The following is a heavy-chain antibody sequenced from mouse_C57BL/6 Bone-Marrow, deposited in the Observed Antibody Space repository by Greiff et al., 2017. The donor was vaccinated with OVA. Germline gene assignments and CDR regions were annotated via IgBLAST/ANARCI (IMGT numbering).Heavy chain of an antibody. D-gene: IGHD1-1*01. J-gene: IGHJ4*01. Sequence: QVQLKQSGAELAKPGASVKLSCKASGYTFTSYWMHWVKQRPGQGLEWIGYINPSSGYTKYNQKFKDKATLTADKSSSTAYMQLSSLTYEDSAVYYCASNFPYYYGSSFYAMDYWGQGTSVTVSS. CDR2: INPSSGYT. CDR3: ASNFPYYYGSSFYAMDY. V-gene: IGHV1-7*01. CDR1: GYTFTSYW.